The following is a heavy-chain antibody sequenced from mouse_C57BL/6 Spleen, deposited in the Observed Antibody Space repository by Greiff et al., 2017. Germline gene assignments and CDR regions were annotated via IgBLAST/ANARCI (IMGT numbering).Heavy chain of an antibody. CDR3: ASSYYDYDDAMDY. D-gene: IGHD2-4*01. J-gene: IGHJ4*01. CDR1: GFTFSDYG. CDR2: ISSGSSTI. Sequence: DVKLVESGGGLVKPGGSLKLSCAASGFTFSDYGMHWVRQAPEKGLEWVAYISSGSSTIYYADTVKGRFTISRDNAKNTLFLQMTSLRSEDTAMYYCASSYYDYDDAMDYWGQGTSVTVSS. V-gene: IGHV5-17*01.